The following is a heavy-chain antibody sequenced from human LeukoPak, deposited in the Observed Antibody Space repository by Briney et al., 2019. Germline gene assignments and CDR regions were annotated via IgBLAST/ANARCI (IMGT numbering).Heavy chain of an antibody. V-gene: IGHV3-20*04. CDR3: ARKWRSSSSWFPFDY. J-gene: IGHJ4*02. CDR2: INWNGGST. Sequence: GGSLRLSCAASGFTFDDYGMSWVRQAPGKGLEWVSGINWNGGSTGYADSVKGRFTTSRDNAKNSLYLQMNSLRAEDTASYYCARKWRSSSSWFPFDYWGQGTLVTVSS. D-gene: IGHD6-13*01. CDR1: GFTFDDYG.